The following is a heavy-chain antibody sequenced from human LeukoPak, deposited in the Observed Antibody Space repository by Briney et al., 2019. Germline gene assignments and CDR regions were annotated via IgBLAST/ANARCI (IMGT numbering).Heavy chain of an antibody. V-gene: IGHV4-61*08. CDR3: ARHGGSGSYNWFDP. CDR1: GGSISSGGYY. D-gene: IGHD3-10*01. Sequence: SETLSLTCTVSGGSISSGGYYWSWIRQHPGKGLEWIGYIYYSGSTNYNPSLKSRVTISVDTSKNQFSLKLSSVTAADTAVYYCARHGGSGSYNWFDPWGQGTLVTVSS. J-gene: IGHJ5*02. CDR2: IYYSGST.